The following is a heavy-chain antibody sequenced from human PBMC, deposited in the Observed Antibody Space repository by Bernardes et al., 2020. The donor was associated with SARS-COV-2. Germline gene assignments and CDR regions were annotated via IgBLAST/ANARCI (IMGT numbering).Heavy chain of an antibody. CDR3: AKDLFGGSYRYYYYYGMDV. CDR2: ISGSGGST. D-gene: IGHD1-26*01. Sequence: GSLRLSCAASGFTFSSYAMSWVRQAPGKGLEWVSAISGSGGSTYYADSVKGRFTISRDNSKNTLYLQMNSLRAEDTAVYYCAKDLFGGSYRYYYYYGMDVWGQGTTVTVSS. CDR1: GFTFSSYA. J-gene: IGHJ6*02. V-gene: IGHV3-23*01.